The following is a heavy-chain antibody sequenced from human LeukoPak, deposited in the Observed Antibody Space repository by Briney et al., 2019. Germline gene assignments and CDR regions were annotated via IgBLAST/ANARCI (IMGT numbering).Heavy chain of an antibody. CDR1: GGSVSSGTYY. CDR3: ARWYSSWYYFDY. Sequence: SETLSLTCTVSGGSVSSGTYYWSWIRQPPGKGLEWIGYIYYSGGTTYNPSLKSRVTVSVDTSKNQFSLKLSSVTAADTAVYYCARWYSSWYYFDYWGQGTLVTVSS. D-gene: IGHD6-13*01. J-gene: IGHJ4*02. V-gene: IGHV4-61*01. CDR2: IYYSGGT.